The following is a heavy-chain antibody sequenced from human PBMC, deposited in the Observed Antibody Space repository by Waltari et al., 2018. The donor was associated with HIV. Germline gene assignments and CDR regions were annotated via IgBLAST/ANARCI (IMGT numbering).Heavy chain of an antibody. CDR1: GFTFSNYW. CDR2: IKQDGSEK. J-gene: IGHJ4*02. V-gene: IGHV3-7*01. CDR3: ARRRCTSTSCFFDY. D-gene: IGHD2-2*01. Sequence: EVHLVESGGGLVQPGGSLRLSCAASGFTFSNYWMSWVRQAPGKGVEWVANIKQDGSEKYYVDAVKGRFTSSRDNAKNALFLQMNSLRGEDTAVYYCARRRCTSTSCFFDYWGQGTLVTVS.